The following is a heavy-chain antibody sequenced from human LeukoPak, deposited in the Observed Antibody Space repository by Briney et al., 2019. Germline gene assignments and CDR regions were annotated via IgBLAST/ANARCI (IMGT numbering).Heavy chain of an antibody. CDR1: GFTFSSYW. V-gene: IGHV3-48*01. CDR2: ISGSSSTV. CDR3: ARELAY. D-gene: IGHD6-6*01. J-gene: IGHJ4*02. Sequence: PGGSLRLSCSASGFTFSSYWMHRVRQAPGKGLVWVSYISGSSSTVYYADSVKGRFTISRDNAKNSLFLQMNSLRAEDTAVYYCARELAYWGQGTLVTVSS.